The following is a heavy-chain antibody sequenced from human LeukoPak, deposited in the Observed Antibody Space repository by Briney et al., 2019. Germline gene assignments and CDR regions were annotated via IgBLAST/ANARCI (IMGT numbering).Heavy chain of an antibody. V-gene: IGHV4-34*01. Sequence: PSETLSLTCAVYGGSFGGYYWSWIRQPPGKGLEWIGEINHSGSTNYNPSLKSRVTISVDTSKNQFSLKLSSVTAADTAVYYCARTRLLTGYLYYYYGMDVWGQGTTVTVSS. CDR3: ARTRLLTGYLYYYYGMDV. CDR2: INHSGST. D-gene: IGHD3-9*01. CDR1: GGSFGGYY. J-gene: IGHJ6*02.